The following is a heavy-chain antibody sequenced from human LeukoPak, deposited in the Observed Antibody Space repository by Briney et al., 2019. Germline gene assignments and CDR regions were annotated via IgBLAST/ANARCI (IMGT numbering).Heavy chain of an antibody. Sequence: PGGSLRLSCVGSEFTFSSYNMIWARQAPGKGLEWGAVISYDGSNKYYADSVKGRFTISRDNSKNTLYLQMNSLRAEDTAVYYCAKGPAHDYGDGDYWGQGTLVTVSS. J-gene: IGHJ4*02. CDR1: EFTFSSYN. V-gene: IGHV3-30*18. D-gene: IGHD4-17*01. CDR2: ISYDGSNK. CDR3: AKGPAHDYGDGDY.